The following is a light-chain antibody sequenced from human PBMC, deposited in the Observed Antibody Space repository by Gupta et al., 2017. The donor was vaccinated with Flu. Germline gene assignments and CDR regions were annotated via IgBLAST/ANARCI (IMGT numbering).Light chain of an antibody. V-gene: IGKV1-5*03. J-gene: IGKJ1*01. CDR3: QQEDSYFST. CDR1: QSIGRW. Sequence: PSTLSASVGDRVTITCRASQSIGRWLAWNQQKPGKAPTLLIYQASTLESGVPSRFSGSGSGTEFTLTISSLQPDDFATYFCQQEDSYFSTFGQGTKVEVE. CDR2: QAS.